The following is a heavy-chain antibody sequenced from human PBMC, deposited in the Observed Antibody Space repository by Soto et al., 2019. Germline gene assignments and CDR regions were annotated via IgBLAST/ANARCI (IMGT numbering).Heavy chain of an antibody. V-gene: IGHV1-69*13. J-gene: IGHJ4*02. CDR2: IIPIFGTA. Sequence: ASVKVSCKASGGTFSSYAISWVRQAPGQGLEWMGGIIPIFGTANYAQKFQGRVTITADESTSTAYMELSSLRSEDTAVYYCARAGIAAAALDYWGQGTLVTVSS. CDR1: GGTFSSYA. CDR3: ARAGIAAAALDY. D-gene: IGHD6-13*01.